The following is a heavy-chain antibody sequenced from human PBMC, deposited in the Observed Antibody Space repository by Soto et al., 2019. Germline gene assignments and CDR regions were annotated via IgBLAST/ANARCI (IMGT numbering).Heavy chain of an antibody. CDR2: ISAYNGNT. V-gene: IGHV1-18*01. Sequence: QVQLVQSGAEVKKPGASVKVSCKASGYTFTNFGISWVRQAPGQGLEWMGWISAYNGNTNYAQNXQXXXTXTTDTSTSTAYMELRSLRSDDTAVYYCARGVTPIDYWGQGTLVTVSS. CDR3: ARGVTPIDY. CDR1: GYTFTNFG. J-gene: IGHJ4*02. D-gene: IGHD2-21*02.